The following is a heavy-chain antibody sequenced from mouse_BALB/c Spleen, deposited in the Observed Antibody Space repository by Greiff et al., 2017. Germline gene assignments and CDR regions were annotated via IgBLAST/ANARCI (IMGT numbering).Heavy chain of an antibody. CDR2: ISSGGGST. V-gene: IGHV5-12-1*01. J-gene: IGHJ4*01. CDR1: GFAFSSYD. CDR3: ARHNYGNYEGHYAMDY. D-gene: IGHD2-1*01. Sequence: EVKLVESGGGLVKPGGSLKLSCAASGFAFSSYDMSWVRQTPEKRLEWVAYISSGGGSTYYPDTVKGRFTISRDNAKNTLYLQMSSLKSEDTAMYYCARHNYGNYEGHYAMDYWGQGTSVTVSS.